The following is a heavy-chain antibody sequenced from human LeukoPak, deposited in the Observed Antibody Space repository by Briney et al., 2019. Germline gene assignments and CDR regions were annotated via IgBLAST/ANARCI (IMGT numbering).Heavy chain of an antibody. Sequence: GASVKVSCKASGYTFTGYYMHWVRQAPGQGLEWMGWINPNSGGTNYAQKFQGRVTMTRDTSISTAYMELSRLRSDDTAVYYCARALLRYFDWYPLGDYWGQGTLVTVSS. CDR1: GYTFTGYY. D-gene: IGHD3-9*01. J-gene: IGHJ4*02. CDR2: INPNSGGT. V-gene: IGHV1-2*02. CDR3: ARALLRYFDWYPLGDY.